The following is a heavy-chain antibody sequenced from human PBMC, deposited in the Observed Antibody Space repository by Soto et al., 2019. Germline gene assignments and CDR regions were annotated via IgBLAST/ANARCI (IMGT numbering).Heavy chain of an antibody. J-gene: IGHJ6*02. D-gene: IGHD4-17*01. V-gene: IGHV3-30*18. CDR1: GFTFTTFG. Sequence: QVQLVESGGGVVQPGGSLRLSCTASGFTFTTFGIHWVRQAPGKGLEWVALISYDGHNKYYSDSVKGRFTISRDNYKNTLSLQMNSLRAEDTAVYYCAKDLQAYGDYNYYSHGMDVWGQGTTVSVSS. CDR2: ISYDGHNK. CDR3: AKDLQAYGDYNYYSHGMDV.